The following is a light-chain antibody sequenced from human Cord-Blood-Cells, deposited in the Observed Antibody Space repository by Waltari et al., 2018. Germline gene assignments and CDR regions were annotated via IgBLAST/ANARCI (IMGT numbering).Light chain of an antibody. CDR3: CSYAGSSTWV. CDR2: EGS. CDR1: SSDVGSYNL. V-gene: IGLV2-23*01. J-gene: IGLJ3*02. Sequence: QSALTQPASVSGSPGQSIPIPRTGTSSDVGSYNLVSWYQQHPGKAPKLMIYEGSKRPSGVSNRFSGSKSGNTASLTISGRQAEDEADYYCCSYAGSSTWVFGGGTKLTVL.